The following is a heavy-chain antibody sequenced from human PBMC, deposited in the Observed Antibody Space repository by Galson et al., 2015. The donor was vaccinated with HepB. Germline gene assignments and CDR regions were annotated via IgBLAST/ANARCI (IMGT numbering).Heavy chain of an antibody. D-gene: IGHD2-2*01. Sequence: LSLTCTVSGGSISSGGYYWSWIRQHPGKGLEWIGYIYYSGSTYYNPSLKSRVTISVDTSKNQFSLKLSSVTAADTAVYYCARSEYCSSTSCSALDYWGQGTLVTVSS. CDR1: GGSISSGGYY. CDR2: IYYSGST. V-gene: IGHV4-31*03. CDR3: ARSEYCSSTSCSALDY. J-gene: IGHJ4*02.